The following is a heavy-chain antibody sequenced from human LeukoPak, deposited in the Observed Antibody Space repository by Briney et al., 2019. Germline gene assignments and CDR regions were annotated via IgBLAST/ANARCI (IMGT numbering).Heavy chain of an antibody. J-gene: IGHJ6*03. Sequence: GGSLRLSCAASGFTFSSYWMSWDRQAPGKGLEWVANIKQDGSEKYYVDSVKGRFIISRDNAKNSLYLQMNSLRAEDTAVYYCAKGAFRDQVQGYYYMDVWGKGTTVTVSS. D-gene: IGHD3-10*01. CDR3: AKGAFRDQVQGYYYMDV. CDR2: IKQDGSEK. V-gene: IGHV3-7*01. CDR1: GFTFSSYW.